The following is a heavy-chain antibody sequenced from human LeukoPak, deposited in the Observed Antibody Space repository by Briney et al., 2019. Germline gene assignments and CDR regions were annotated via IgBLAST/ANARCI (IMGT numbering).Heavy chain of an antibody. D-gene: IGHD4-11*01. Sequence: KSSGTLSLTCTVSGDSISSFYWSWIRQPPGKGLEWIGYIYYTGTTNYNPSLKSRVTISLDTSKNQFSLKLTSVTAADTALYYCARHGTVTALEWFDPWGQGTLVTVSS. V-gene: IGHV4-59*08. J-gene: IGHJ5*02. CDR1: GDSISSFY. CDR3: ARHGTVTALEWFDP. CDR2: IYYTGTT.